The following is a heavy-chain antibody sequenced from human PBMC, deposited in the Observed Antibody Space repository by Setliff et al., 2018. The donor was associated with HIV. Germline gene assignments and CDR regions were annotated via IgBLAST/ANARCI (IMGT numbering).Heavy chain of an antibody. Sequence: PGGCLRLSCAASGFTFSSYGMHWVRQAPGKGLEWVAFIRYDGSDKYYADSVEGRFTISRDNSKNTLYLQMNSLRTEDTGVYYCAKSIDPTGFFYYYMDVWGKGTTVTVSS. CDR2: IRYDGSDK. V-gene: IGHV3-30*02. CDR3: AKSIDPTGFFYYYMDV. CDR1: GFTFSSYG. D-gene: IGHD4-17*01. J-gene: IGHJ6*03.